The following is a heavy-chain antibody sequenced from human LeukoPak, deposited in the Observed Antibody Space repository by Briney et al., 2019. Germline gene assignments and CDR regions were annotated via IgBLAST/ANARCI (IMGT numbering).Heavy chain of an antibody. Sequence: SQTLSLTCAISGDSVSSNSAAWNWIRQSPSRGLEWLGRTYYRSKWYNDYAVSVKSRITINPDTSKNQFSLQMNSVTPEDTAVYYCARGLSGYDYPYYYYYMDVWGKGTTVTVSS. D-gene: IGHD5-12*01. CDR3: ARGLSGYDYPYYYYYMDV. CDR2: TYYRSKWYN. CDR1: GDSVSSNSAA. V-gene: IGHV6-1*01. J-gene: IGHJ6*03.